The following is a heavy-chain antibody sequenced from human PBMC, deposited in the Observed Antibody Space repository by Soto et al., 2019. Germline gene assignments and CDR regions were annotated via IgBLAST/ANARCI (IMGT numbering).Heavy chain of an antibody. Sequence: EVQLLESGGGLVQPGGSLRLSCAASGFTFSSYAMRWVRQASVKGLEWVSAISGSGGSTYYADSVKGRFTISRDNSKSTLYLQMYSLRAEDTAVYYCARRGSGSYYDYWGQGTLVTV. CDR1: GFTFSSYA. CDR2: ISGSGGST. D-gene: IGHD2-15*01. CDR3: ARRGSGSYYDY. V-gene: IGHV3-23*01. J-gene: IGHJ4*02.